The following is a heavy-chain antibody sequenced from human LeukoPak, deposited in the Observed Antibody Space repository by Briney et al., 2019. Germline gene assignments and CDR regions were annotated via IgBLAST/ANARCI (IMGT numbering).Heavy chain of an antibody. CDR1: GFTFSSYS. Sequence: GGSLRLSCAASGFTFSSYSMNWVRQAPGKGLEWVSYISSSSSTIYYADSVKGRFSRSRDNAKNSLYLQMNSLRAEDTAVYYCARDFYCSSTSCYTGVYFDYWGQGTLVTVSS. V-gene: IGHV3-48*04. CDR2: ISSSSSTI. CDR3: ARDFYCSSTSCYTGVYFDY. D-gene: IGHD2-2*02. J-gene: IGHJ4*02.